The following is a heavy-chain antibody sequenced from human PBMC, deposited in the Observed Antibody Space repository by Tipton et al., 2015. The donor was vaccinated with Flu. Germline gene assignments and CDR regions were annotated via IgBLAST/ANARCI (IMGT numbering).Heavy chain of an antibody. V-gene: IGHV4-39*07. J-gene: IGHJ4*02. D-gene: IGHD4-23*01. Sequence: TLSLTCTVSGDSISSSSYWGWIRQPPGKGLEWIGSGDYSESTYYNPSLKSRVTISVDTSKSQFSLKLSSVTAADTAVYYCARVGVVTPFDYWGQGTLVTVSS. CDR2: GDYSEST. CDR3: ARVGVVTPFDY. CDR1: GDSISSSSY.